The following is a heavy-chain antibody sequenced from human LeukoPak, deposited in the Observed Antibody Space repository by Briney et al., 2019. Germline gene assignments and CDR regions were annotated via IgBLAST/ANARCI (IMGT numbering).Heavy chain of an antibody. J-gene: IGHJ4*02. CDR3: TRDVSQSSSWYGEFDY. CDR2: INSDGSRT. D-gene: IGHD6-13*01. Sequence: GGSLRLSCAASGFSFSNHWMHWVRQVPGKGLVWVSRINSDGSRTTYADSVKGRFTISRDNAKNTLYLQMNSLRDEDTAVYYCTRDVSQSSSWYGEFDYWGLGTQVTVSS. V-gene: IGHV3-74*03. CDR1: GFSFSNHW.